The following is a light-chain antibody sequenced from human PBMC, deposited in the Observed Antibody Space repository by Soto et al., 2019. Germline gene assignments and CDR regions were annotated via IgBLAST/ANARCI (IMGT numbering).Light chain of an antibody. V-gene: IGLV2-8*01. CDR3: SSYAGSSNV. Sequence: QSALTQPASVSGSPGQSITISCSGTTNDIGGYNYVSWYQHHPGKVPKLMIYEVNKRPSGVPDRFSGSKSGNTASLTVSGLQAEDEADYYCSSYAGSSNVFGTGTKLTVL. CDR1: TNDIGGYNY. CDR2: EVN. J-gene: IGLJ1*01.